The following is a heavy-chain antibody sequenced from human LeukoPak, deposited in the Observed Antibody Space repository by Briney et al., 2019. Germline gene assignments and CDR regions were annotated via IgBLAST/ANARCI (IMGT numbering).Heavy chain of an antibody. CDR2: SYYSGST. D-gene: IGHD6-13*01. CDR1: GGSISSYY. CDR3: ARDHGGLAAAGTEYYFDS. Sequence: PSETLSLTCTVSGGSISSYYWSWIRQPPGKGLEWIGYSYYSGSTNYNPSLKSRVSISVDTSKNQFSLKLSSVTAADTAVYYCARDHGGLAAAGTEYYFDSWGQGTLITVSS. J-gene: IGHJ4*02. V-gene: IGHV4-59*01.